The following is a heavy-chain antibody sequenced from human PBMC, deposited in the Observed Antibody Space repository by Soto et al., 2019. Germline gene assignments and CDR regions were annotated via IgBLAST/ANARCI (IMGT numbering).Heavy chain of an antibody. V-gene: IGHV3-30*18. CDR1: GFTFSSYG. CDR3: AKSGWLQLRGYFDY. J-gene: IGHJ4*02. CDR2: ISYDGSNK. Sequence: QVQLVESGGGVVQPGRSLRHSCAASGFTFSSYGMHWVRQAPGKGLEWVAVISYDGSNKYYADSVKGRFTISRDNSKNTLYLQMNSLRAEDTAVYYCAKSGWLQLRGYFDYWGQGTLVTVSS. D-gene: IGHD5-12*01.